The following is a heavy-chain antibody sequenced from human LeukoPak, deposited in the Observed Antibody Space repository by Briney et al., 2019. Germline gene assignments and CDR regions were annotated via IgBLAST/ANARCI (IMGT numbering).Heavy chain of an antibody. J-gene: IGHJ3*02. CDR2: IYYSGST. V-gene: IGHV4-59*01. CDR3: AREGEGYCSGGSCYGVAFDI. D-gene: IGHD2-15*01. Sequence: SETLSLTCTVSGGSISSYYWSWIRQPPGKGLEWIGYIYYSGSTNYNPSLKSRVTISVDTSKNQFSLKLSSVTAADTAVYYCAREGEGYCSGGSCYGVAFDIWGQGTMVTVSS. CDR1: GGSISSYY.